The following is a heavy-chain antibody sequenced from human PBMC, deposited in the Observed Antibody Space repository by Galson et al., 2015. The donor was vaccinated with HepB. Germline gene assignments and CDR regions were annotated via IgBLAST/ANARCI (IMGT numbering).Heavy chain of an antibody. CDR1: GYAFSNHW. CDR3: ATLRGADPLGFDY. J-gene: IGHJ4*02. V-gene: IGHV5-51*01. Sequence: QSGAEVKKPGESLKISCKGSGYAFSNHWIGWVRQMPGKGLEWMGIIYPGDSHSKYSPSFQGLDTISADKPTSTAYLQWSSLKASDTAMYYCATLRGADPLGFDYWGQGTLVTVSS. CDR2: IYPGDSHS. D-gene: IGHD3-16*01.